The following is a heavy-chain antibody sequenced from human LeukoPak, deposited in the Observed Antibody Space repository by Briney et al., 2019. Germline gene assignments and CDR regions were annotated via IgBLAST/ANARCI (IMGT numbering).Heavy chain of an antibody. CDR2: IYHSGDT. J-gene: IGHJ5*02. V-gene: IGHV4-38-2*02. Sequence: SETLSLTCIVSGYSITSGYYWGWIRQPPGKGLEWIGSIYHSGDTYYNPSLKSRVTISVDTSKNQFSLKLDSVTAADTAVYYCARGPPLLWFGDQSWFDPWGQGTLVTVSS. CDR3: ARGPPLLWFGDQSWFDP. CDR1: GYSITSGYY. D-gene: IGHD3-10*01.